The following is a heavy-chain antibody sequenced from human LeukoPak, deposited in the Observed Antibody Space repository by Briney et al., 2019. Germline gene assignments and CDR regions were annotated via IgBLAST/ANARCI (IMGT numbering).Heavy chain of an antibody. CDR3: ARDIAAGWFDP. J-gene: IGHJ5*02. V-gene: IGHV1-2*02. Sequence: ASVKVSCTASGYTFTSYDINWVRQATGQGLEWMGWINPNSGGTNYAQKFQARVTMTRDTSISTAYMELSSLRSDDTAVYYRARDIAAGWFDPWGQGTLVTVSS. CDR2: INPNSGGT. D-gene: IGHD6-13*01. CDR1: GYTFTSYD.